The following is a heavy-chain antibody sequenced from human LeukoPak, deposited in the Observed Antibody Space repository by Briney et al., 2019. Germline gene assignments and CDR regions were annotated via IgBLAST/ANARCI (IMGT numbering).Heavy chain of an antibody. J-gene: IGHJ6*03. CDR3: ARSVRGAMSGYYYYMDV. V-gene: IGHV4-61*02. D-gene: IGHD3-10*01. CDR1: GGSISSGSYY. Sequence: SETLSLTCTVSGGSISSGSYYWSWIRQPAGKGLEWIGRIYTSGSTNYNPSLKSRVTISADTSKNQFSLKLSSVTAADTAVYYCARSVRGAMSGYYYYMDVWGKGTTVTISS. CDR2: IYTSGST.